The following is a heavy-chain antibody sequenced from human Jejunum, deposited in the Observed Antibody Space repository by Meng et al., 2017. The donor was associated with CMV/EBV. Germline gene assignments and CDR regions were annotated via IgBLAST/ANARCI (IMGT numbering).Heavy chain of an antibody. Sequence: GFSFSNDAMHWVRQAPGKGLEWLAIMSFDGINKYYADSVKGRFTISRDNSKNTLYLQMNSLRVEDTAVYYCARDIYEVVVAGLDVWGQGTTVTVSS. CDR1: GFSFSNDA. J-gene: IGHJ6*02. D-gene: IGHD2-15*01. CDR2: MSFDGINK. V-gene: IGHV3-30*04. CDR3: ARDIYEVVVAGLDV.